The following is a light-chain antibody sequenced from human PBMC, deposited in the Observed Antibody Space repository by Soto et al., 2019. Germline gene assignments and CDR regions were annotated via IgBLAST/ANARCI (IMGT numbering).Light chain of an antibody. CDR1: QSVSSSF. CDR2: GAS. V-gene: IGKV3-20*01. Sequence: EIVLTQSPGTLSLSPGERATLSCRASQSVSSSFLAWYQQKPGQAPRLLIYGASSRATGIPDRFSGSGSGTDFTLTISRLEPEDFAVYSCQQYGSSPWTFGQGTKVEF. J-gene: IGKJ1*01. CDR3: QQYGSSPWT.